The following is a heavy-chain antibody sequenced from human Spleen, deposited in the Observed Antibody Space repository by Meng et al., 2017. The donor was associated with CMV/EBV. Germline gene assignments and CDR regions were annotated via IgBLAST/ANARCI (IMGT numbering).Heavy chain of an antibody. D-gene: IGHD6-6*01. V-gene: IGHV1-46*01. Sequence: KASGYSFSSYYMHWVRQAPGQGLEWMGIINVDAGSTSYAQNFQGRVTMTRDTSTSTVYMELSSLRSDDTAVYYCGRVIGYDQVVPPYYWGQGTLVTVSS. J-gene: IGHJ4*02. CDR1: GYSFSSYY. CDR2: INVDAGST. CDR3: GRVIGYDQVVPPYY.